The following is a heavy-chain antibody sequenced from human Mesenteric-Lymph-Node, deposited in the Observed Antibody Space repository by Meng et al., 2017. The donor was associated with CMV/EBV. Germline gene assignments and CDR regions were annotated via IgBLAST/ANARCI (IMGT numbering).Heavy chain of an antibody. V-gene: IGHV1-3*02. CDR1: GYTFTSYA. CDR2: SNAGNGNT. CDR3: ARPGTKYYDFWSGNWYFDL. Sequence: ASVKVSCKASGYTFTSYAMHWVRQAPGQRLEWMGWSNAGNGNTKYSQEFQGRVTITRDTSASTAYMELSSLRSEDMAVYYCARPGTKYYDFWSGNWYFDLWGRGTLVTVSS. D-gene: IGHD3-3*01. J-gene: IGHJ2*01.